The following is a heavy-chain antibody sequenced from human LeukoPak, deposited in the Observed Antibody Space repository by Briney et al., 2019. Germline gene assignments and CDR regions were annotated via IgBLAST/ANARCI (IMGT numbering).Heavy chain of an antibody. D-gene: IGHD5-12*01. CDR3: ASQRGYSGYATYYFDY. CDR2: IIPILGIA. Sequence: SVKVSCKASGGTFSSSAISWVRQAPGQGLEWMGRIIPILGIANYAQKFQGRVTITADKSTSTAYMELSSLRSEDTAVYYSASQRGYSGYATYYFDYWGQGTLVTVSS. V-gene: IGHV1-69*04. J-gene: IGHJ4*02. CDR1: GGTFSSSA.